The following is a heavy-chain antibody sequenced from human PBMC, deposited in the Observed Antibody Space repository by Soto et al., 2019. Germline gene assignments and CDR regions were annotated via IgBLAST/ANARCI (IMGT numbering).Heavy chain of an antibody. CDR1: GFTFSTYW. CDR3: ARAYSNSPLFDEYLDY. V-gene: IGHV3-7*04. J-gene: IGHJ4*02. Sequence: GGSLRLSCAASGFTFSTYWMTWVRQAPGKGLEWVANIKQDGSEKNHVDSVKGRFTISRDNAKNSLYLQMNSLKVEDTAVYYCARAYSNSPLFDEYLDYWGQGTLVTVSS. CDR2: IKQDGSEK. D-gene: IGHD6-13*01.